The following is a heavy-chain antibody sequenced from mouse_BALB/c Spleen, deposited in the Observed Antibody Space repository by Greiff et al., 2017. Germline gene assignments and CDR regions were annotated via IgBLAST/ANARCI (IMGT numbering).Heavy chain of an antibody. CDR3: ARANWDVAWFAY. D-gene: IGHD4-1*01. J-gene: IGHJ3*01. Sequence: EVKLMESGPGLVKPSQSLSLTCTVTGYSITSDYAWNWIRQFPGNKLEWMGYISYSGSTSYNPSLKSRISITRDTSKNQFFLQLNSVTTEDTATYYCARANWDVAWFAYWGQGTLVTVSA. CDR1: GYSITSDYA. CDR2: ISYSGST. V-gene: IGHV3-2*02.